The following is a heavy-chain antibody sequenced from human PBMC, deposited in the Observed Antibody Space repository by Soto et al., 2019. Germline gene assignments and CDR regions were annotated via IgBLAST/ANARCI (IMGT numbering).Heavy chain of an antibody. Sequence: SETLSLTCAVYGGSFSGFYWSWIRQPPGKGLEWIGEINHSGSTNYNPSLKSRVTISVDTSKNQLSLKLSSVTAADTAVYYCARGRRDGYNYPFDYWGQGTLVTVSS. V-gene: IGHV4-34*01. D-gene: IGHD5-12*01. CDR2: INHSGST. CDR1: GGSFSGFY. CDR3: ARGRRDGYNYPFDY. J-gene: IGHJ4*02.